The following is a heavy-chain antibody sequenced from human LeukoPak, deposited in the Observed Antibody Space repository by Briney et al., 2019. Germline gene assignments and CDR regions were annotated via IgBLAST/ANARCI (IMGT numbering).Heavy chain of an antibody. CDR2: ISSGSSYI. CDR1: GFTFSTYT. Sequence: PGGSLRLSCAASGFTFSTYTLNWVRQAPGKGLEWVSSISSGSSYIYYAASVKGRVTVSRDNAKNSLFLQMNSLRAEDTAVYYCSKTGYSSSWYSDYWGQGTLVTVSS. CDR3: SKTGYSSSWYSDY. V-gene: IGHV3-21*01. D-gene: IGHD6-13*01. J-gene: IGHJ4*02.